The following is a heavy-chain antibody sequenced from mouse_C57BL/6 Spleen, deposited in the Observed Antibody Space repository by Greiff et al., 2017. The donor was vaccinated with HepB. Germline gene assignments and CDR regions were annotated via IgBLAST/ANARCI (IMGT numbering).Heavy chain of an antibody. CDR1: GYTFTDHT. CDR2: IYPRDGST. D-gene: IGHD1-1*01. J-gene: IGHJ3*01. CDR3: ASYYGSSTGWFAY. V-gene: IGHV1-78*01. Sequence: VQLQQSDAELVKPGASVKISCKVSGYTFTDHTIHWMKQRPEQGLEWIGYIYPRDGSTKYNEKFKGKATLTADKSSSTAYMQLNSLTSEDSAVYFCASYYGSSTGWFAYWGQGTLVTVSA.